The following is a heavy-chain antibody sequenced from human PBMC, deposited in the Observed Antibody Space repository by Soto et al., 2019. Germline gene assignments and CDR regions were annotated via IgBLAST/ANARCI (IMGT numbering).Heavy chain of an antibody. D-gene: IGHD3-22*01. CDR3: ARDPSSGYQTFYFDY. V-gene: IGHV4-38-2*02. J-gene: IGHJ4*01. CDR1: GYLINSGYS. CDR2: TSYDGKS. Sequence: SETLSLTCKVSGYLINSGYSWGWIRQSPGKGLEWIGSTSYDGKSYYKPSLKSRVVMSVDLANNQFSLRLRSVTAADTAVYYCARDPSSGYQTFYFDYWGQGTPVTVSS.